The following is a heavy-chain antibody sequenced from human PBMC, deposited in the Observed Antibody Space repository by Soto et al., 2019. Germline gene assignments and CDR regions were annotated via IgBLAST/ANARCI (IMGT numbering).Heavy chain of an antibody. D-gene: IGHD3-10*01. CDR2: IYHSGST. Sequence: TLCLTCAVSGGSISGGCYSWRWIRQPPGKGLEWIGYIYHSGSTYYNPSLKSRVTISVDRSKNQFSLKLSSVTAADTAVYYCARAKDYYGSGSYRGVNWFDPWGQGTLVTVSS. CDR3: ARAKDYYGSGSYRGVNWFDP. J-gene: IGHJ5*02. CDR1: GGSISGGCYS. V-gene: IGHV4-30-2*01.